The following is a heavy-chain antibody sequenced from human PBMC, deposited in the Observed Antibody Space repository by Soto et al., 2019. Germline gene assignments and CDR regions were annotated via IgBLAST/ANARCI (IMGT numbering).Heavy chain of an antibody. J-gene: IGHJ4*02. CDR3: ARSLSTIGGRPDS. CDR2: INPNSGDT. Sequence: ASVKVSCKASGYTFTGYYMHWVRQAPGQGLEWMGWINPNSGDTKYAQKFQGRVTMTRDTSTRTAYMEVSRLTSDDTAVYYCARSLSTIGGRPDSWGQGTLVTVSS. D-gene: IGHD6-6*01. CDR1: GYTFTGYY. V-gene: IGHV1-2*02.